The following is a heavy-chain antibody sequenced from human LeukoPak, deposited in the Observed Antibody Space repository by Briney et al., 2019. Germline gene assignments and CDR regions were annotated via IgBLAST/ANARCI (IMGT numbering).Heavy chain of an antibody. CDR2: IYHSGST. CDR3: ARQVRGVGANRAFDI. D-gene: IGHD1-26*01. CDR1: GGSISSGGYY. Sequence: SETLSLTCTVSGGSISSGGYYWSWIRQPPGKGLEWIGYIYHSGSTYYNPSLKSRVTISVDTSKNQFSLKLSSVTAADTAVYYCARQVRGVGANRAFDIWGQGTMVTVSS. V-gene: IGHV4-30-2*01. J-gene: IGHJ3*02.